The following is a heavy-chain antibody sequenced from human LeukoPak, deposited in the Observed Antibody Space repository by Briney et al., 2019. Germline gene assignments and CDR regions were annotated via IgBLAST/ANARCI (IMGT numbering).Heavy chain of an antibody. CDR3: ARDQGPYYYVSSGYYDY. V-gene: IGHV1-69*05. CDR2: IIPIFGTA. Sequence: SVKVSCKASGGTFSSYAISWVRQAPGQGLEWMGRIIPIFGTANYAQKFQGRVTITTDESTSTAYMELSSLRSEDTAVYYCARDQGPYYYVSSGYYDYWGQGTLVTVSS. J-gene: IGHJ4*02. CDR1: GGTFSSYA. D-gene: IGHD3-22*01.